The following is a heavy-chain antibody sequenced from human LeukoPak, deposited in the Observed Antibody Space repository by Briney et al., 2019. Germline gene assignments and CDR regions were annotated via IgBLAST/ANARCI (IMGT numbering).Heavy chain of an antibody. V-gene: IGHV1-8*01. CDR2: MNPNSGNT. D-gene: IGHD3-22*01. Sequence: ASVKVSCKASGYTFTSYDINWVRQATGQGLEWMGWMNPNSGNTGYAQKFQGRVTMTRDTSISTAYMELSSLRSDDTAVYYCARVSTRKYDSSGYYAYWGQGTLVTVSS. CDR1: GYTFTSYD. CDR3: ARVSTRKYDSSGYYAY. J-gene: IGHJ4*02.